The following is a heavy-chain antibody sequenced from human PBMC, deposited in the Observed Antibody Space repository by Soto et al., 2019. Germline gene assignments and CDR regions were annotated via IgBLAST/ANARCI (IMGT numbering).Heavy chain of an antibody. CDR2: LSYDGSNK. V-gene: IGHV3-30*18. J-gene: IGHJ4*02. CDR3: AKAPPPEYRLAY. CDR1: GFTFSDYG. D-gene: IGHD6-19*01. Sequence: GGSLRLSCAASGFTFSDYGMHLERQAPGKGLECVSVLSYDGSNKYYADSVKGRFTISRDNSKNTVYLQMNSLRADDTAVYYCAKAPPPEYRLAYWGQGTLVTVSS.